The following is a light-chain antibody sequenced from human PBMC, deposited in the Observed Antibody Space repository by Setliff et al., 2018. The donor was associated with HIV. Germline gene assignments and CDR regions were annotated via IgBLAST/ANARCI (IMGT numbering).Light chain of an antibody. J-gene: IGLJ1*01. CDR3: SAYAGSNNYGV. CDR2: QVT. CDR1: SIDIGNYNY. V-gene: IGLV2-8*01. Sequence: SALAQPPSASGSPGQSVTISCTGASIDIGNYNYVSWYQHHPGKAPKLIIYQVTKRPSGVPDRFSGSKSANTASLTVSGLQAEDEADYYCSAYAGSNNYGVFGTGTKGTVL.